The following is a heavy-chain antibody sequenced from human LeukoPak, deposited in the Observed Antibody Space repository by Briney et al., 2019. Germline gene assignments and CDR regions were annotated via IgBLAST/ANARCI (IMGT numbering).Heavy chain of an antibody. CDR3: AKGFYCRGGSCLDH. CDR2: ISYDGSNK. CDR1: GFTFSSYG. V-gene: IGHV3-30*18. Sequence: GGSLRLSCAASGFTFSSYGMHWVRQAPGKGLEWVAVISYDGSNKYYADSVKGRFTISRDNSKNTLYLQMNSLRAEDTAVCDCAKGFYCRGGSCLDHWGQGTLVTVSS. J-gene: IGHJ4*02. D-gene: IGHD2-15*01.